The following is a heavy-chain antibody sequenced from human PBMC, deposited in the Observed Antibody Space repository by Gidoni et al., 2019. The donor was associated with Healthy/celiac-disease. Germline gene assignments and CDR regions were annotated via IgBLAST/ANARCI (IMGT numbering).Heavy chain of an antibody. J-gene: IGHJ3*02. CDR3: ARDSGWGAFDI. CDR1: GYTFTSYY. CDR2: INPSGGST. D-gene: IGHD3-16*01. Sequence: QLVHSVAEVNNPRASVKVSCNASGYTFTSYYMHWVRQAPGQGIEWMGIINPSGGSTSYEQKLKGRVNMTRDTSTSTVYMELSSLRSEDTAVYYCARDSGWGAFDIWGQGTMVTVSS. V-gene: IGHV1-46*04.